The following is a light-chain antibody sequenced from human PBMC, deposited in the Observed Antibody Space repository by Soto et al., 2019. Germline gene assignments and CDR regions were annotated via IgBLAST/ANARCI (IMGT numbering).Light chain of an antibody. Sequence: QSVLTHPASVSGSPGQSITIPCTGTSGDVGGYDYVSWYQQHPGKAPKLMIYEVTKRPLGVPDRFSGSKSGNTASLTVSGLQAEDEADYYCSSYAGSDNPYVFGTGTKVTV. CDR1: SGDVGGYDY. J-gene: IGLJ1*01. CDR3: SSYAGSDNPYV. V-gene: IGLV2-8*01. CDR2: EVT.